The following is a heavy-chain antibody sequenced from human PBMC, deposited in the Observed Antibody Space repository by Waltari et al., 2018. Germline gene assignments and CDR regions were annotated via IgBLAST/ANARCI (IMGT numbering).Heavy chain of an antibody. Sequence: QVQLRESGPGLLKPSETLSLTCSVSGGSLSSYYWNWIRQPAGTGLEWIGRMYFTGIMDYNPSLQSRVTMSVDTSKNQFFLNFTSVTAADTAVYYCATDGLSRSLSHWGQGALVTVSS. V-gene: IGHV4-4*07. CDR1: GGSLSSYY. CDR3: ATDGLSRSLSH. D-gene: IGHD6-19*01. J-gene: IGHJ4*02. CDR2: MYFTGIM.